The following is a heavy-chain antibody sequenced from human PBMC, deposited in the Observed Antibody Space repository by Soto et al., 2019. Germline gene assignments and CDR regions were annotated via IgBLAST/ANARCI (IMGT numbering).Heavy chain of an antibody. CDR2: ISSIGST. V-gene: IGHV4-30-4*01. D-gene: IGHD3-9*01. J-gene: IGHJ6*02. CDR1: GGSISSGDYF. CDR3: ARGLVIRPYYYHGMDV. Sequence: QVQLQESGPGLVKPSQTLSLTCTVSGGSISSGDYFWSWIRQSPGKGLEWIGYISSIGSTYYNPSLKSRVLVSRDTSKNQFSLKLSSVTTTDTAVYYCARGLVIRPYYYHGMDVWGQGTTVTVSS.